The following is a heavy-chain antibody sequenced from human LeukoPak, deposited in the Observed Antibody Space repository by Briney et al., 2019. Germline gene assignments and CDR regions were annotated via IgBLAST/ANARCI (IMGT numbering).Heavy chain of an antibody. Sequence: ESLKISCKGSGYSFTSYWIGWVRQMPGKGLEWMGIIYPGDSDTRYSPSFQGQVTISADKSISTAYLQWSSLKASDTAMYYCARSQTTYYYDSSGSYLFDYWGQGTLVTVSS. CDR2: IYPGDSDT. J-gene: IGHJ4*02. V-gene: IGHV5-51*01. CDR1: GYSFTSYW. D-gene: IGHD3-22*01. CDR3: ARSQTTYYYDSSGSYLFDY.